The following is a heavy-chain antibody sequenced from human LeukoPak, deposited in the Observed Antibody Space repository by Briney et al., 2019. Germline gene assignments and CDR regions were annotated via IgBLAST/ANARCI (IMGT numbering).Heavy chain of an antibody. CDR1: GGTFISYA. D-gene: IGHD2-21*02. V-gene: IGHV1-69*13. CDR2: IIPIFGTA. CDR3: VSTYCGGDCYSDYYYYGMDV. Sequence: ASVKVSCKASGGTFISYAISWVRQAPGQGLEWMGGIIPIFGTANYAQKFQGRVTITADESTSTAYMELSSLRSEDTAVYYCVSTYCGGDCYSDYYYYGMDVWGQGTTVTVSS. J-gene: IGHJ6*02.